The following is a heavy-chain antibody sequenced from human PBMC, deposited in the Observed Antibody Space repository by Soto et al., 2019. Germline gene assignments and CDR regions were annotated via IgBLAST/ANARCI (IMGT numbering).Heavy chain of an antibody. V-gene: IGHV4-59*01. CDR3: ARAGRSSSKTVFDY. J-gene: IGHJ4*02. D-gene: IGHD6-6*01. Sequence: SETLSLTCTVSGGSISGYYWSWILQPPGKGLEWIGYISYSGSPNYNPSLKSRVTISIDTSQNQFSLKLTSVTAADTAVYYCARAGRSSSKTVFDYWGQGTLVTVSS. CDR1: GGSISGYY. CDR2: ISYSGSP.